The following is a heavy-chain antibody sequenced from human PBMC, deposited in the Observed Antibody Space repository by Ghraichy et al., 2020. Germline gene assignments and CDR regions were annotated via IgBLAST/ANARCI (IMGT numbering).Heavy chain of an antibody. Sequence: GGSLRLSCAASGFTFSHYGMKWVRQAPGKGPEWVSYISSSSSTIFYADSVKGRFTISRDNAKNSLYLQMNTLRAEDTAVYYCVGDSLGLEFDPWGQGTLVTVSS. D-gene: IGHD1-1*01. CDR2: ISSSSSTI. CDR1: GFTFSHYG. J-gene: IGHJ5*02. V-gene: IGHV3-48*01. CDR3: VGDSLGLEFDP.